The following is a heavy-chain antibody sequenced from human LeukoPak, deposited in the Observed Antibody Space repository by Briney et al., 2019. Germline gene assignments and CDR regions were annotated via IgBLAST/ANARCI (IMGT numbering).Heavy chain of an antibody. D-gene: IGHD4/OR15-4a*01. Sequence: GGSLRLSCAASGFTFSDHYMDWVRQAPGKGLEWVGRTRNKAKRYTTEYAASVKGRFTIWRDDSKHSLYLQMNSLKTEDTAIYYCVRVAGASLGSNYYYGLDVWGQGTSVTVSS. CDR1: GFTFSDHY. J-gene: IGHJ6*02. V-gene: IGHV3-72*01. CDR2: TRNKAKRYTT. CDR3: VRVAGASLGSNYYYGLDV.